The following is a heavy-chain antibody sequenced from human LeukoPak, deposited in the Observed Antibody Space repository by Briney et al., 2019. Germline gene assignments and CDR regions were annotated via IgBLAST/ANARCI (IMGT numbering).Heavy chain of an antibody. J-gene: IGHJ5*02. CDR1: GYTFTGYY. CDR3: ARVADYYDSSGYYWGWFDP. D-gene: IGHD3-22*01. Sequence: ASVTVSYKASGYTFTGYYMHWVRQAPGQGLERMGWINPNSGGTNYAQKFQGRVTMTRDTSISTAYMELSRLRSDDTAVYYCARVADYYDSSGYYWGWFDPWGQGTLVTVSS. CDR2: INPNSGGT. V-gene: IGHV1-2*02.